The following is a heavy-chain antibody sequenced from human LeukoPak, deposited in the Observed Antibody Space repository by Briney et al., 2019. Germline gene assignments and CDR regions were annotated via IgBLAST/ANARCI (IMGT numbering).Heavy chain of an antibody. D-gene: IGHD1-1*01. V-gene: IGHV3-23*01. CDR3: AKDRFRLDLTSFDY. CDR1: GFTFSSYG. CDR2: ISGTGGST. J-gene: IGHJ4*02. Sequence: GASLRLSCGASGFTFSSYGMSWVRQAPGKGLEWVSGISGTGGSTYYADSVKGRFTISRDNSKNRLYMQMNSLRAEDTAIYICAKDRFRLDLTSFDYWGQGTLVTVSS.